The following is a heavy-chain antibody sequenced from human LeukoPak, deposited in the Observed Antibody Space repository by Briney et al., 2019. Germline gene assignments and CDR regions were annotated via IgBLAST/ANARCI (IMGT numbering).Heavy chain of an antibody. Sequence: GASVKVSCKASGGTFSSYAISWVRQAPGQGLEWMGGIIPIFGTANYAQKFQGRVTITADESTSTAYMELSSLRSEDTAVYYCARGSTPYDSSGYPDYWGQGTLVTVSS. CDR3: ARGSTPYDSSGYPDY. V-gene: IGHV1-69*13. CDR1: GGTFSSYA. J-gene: IGHJ4*02. CDR2: IIPIFGTA. D-gene: IGHD3-22*01.